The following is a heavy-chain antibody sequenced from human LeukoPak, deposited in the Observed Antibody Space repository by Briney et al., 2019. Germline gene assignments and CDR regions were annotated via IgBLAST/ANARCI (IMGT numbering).Heavy chain of an antibody. D-gene: IGHD5/OR15-5a*01. J-gene: IGHJ4*02. CDR2: IYYSGST. V-gene: IGHV4-39*07. Sequence: SETLSLTCTVSGGSISSSSYYWGWIRQPPGKGLEWIGWIYYSGSTYYNPSLKSRVTISVYTSKNQFSLKLSAVTAADTAVYYCARYGCMAVSNLYFLDYWGQGTLVTVSS. CDR3: ARYGCMAVSNLYFLDY. CDR1: GGSISSSSYY.